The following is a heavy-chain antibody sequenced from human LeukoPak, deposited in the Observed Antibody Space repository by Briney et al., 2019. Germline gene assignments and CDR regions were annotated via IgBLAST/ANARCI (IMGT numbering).Heavy chain of an antibody. Sequence: GGSLRLSCAASGFTFSSNYMRWVRQAPGKGLEWVSLIYSGGNTYSANSVKGRFTISRDNSKNTLYLQMTSLRAEDTAVYYCARADYYDSSGYNDYWGQGTLVTVSS. CDR1: GFTFSSNY. J-gene: IGHJ4*02. V-gene: IGHV3-53*01. CDR3: ARADYYDSSGYNDY. D-gene: IGHD3-22*01. CDR2: IYSGGNT.